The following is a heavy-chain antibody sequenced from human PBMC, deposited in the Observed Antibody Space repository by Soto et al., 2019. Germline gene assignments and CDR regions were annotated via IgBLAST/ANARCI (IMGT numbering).Heavy chain of an antibody. Sequence: ASVKVSCKASGYTFTSYGISWVRQAPGQGLEWMGWISAYNGNTNYAQKLQGRVTMTTDTSTSTAYMELRSLRSDDTAVYYCARDFRRAANNWFDPWGQGTLVTVSS. D-gene: IGHD6-25*01. CDR2: ISAYNGNT. V-gene: IGHV1-18*01. CDR3: ARDFRRAANNWFDP. J-gene: IGHJ5*02. CDR1: GYTFTSYG.